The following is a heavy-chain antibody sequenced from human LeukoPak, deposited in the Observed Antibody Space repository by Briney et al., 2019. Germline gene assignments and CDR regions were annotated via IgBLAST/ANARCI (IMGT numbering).Heavy chain of an antibody. CDR3: ANSDGPY. CDR1: GFTFSSYG. D-gene: IGHD3-10*01. Sequence: GGSLRLSCAASGFTFSSYGMHWVRQAPGKGLEWVAVISYDGSNKYYADSVKGRFTISRDNSKNTLYLQMNSLRAEDTAVYYRANSDGPYWGQGTLVTVSS. V-gene: IGHV3-30*18. CDR2: ISYDGSNK. J-gene: IGHJ4*02.